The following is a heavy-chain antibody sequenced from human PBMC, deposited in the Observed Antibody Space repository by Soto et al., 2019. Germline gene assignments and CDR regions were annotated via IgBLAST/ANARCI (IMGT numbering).Heavy chain of an antibody. V-gene: IGHV1-2*02. CDR1: GYTFTSYG. D-gene: IGHD3-22*01. CDR3: ARIKNYYDSSGPFDY. J-gene: IGHJ4*02. Sequence: ASVKVSCKASGYTFTSYGVSWVRQAPGQGLEWMGWINPNSGDTNYAQKFQGRVTMTRDMSISTAYMELSRLTSDDTAVYYCARIKNYYDSSGPFDYWGQGALVTVSS. CDR2: INPNSGDT.